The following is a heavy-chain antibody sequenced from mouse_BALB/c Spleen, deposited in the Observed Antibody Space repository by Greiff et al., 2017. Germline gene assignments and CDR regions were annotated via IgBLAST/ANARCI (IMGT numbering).Heavy chain of an antibody. CDR1: GYSITSGYY. D-gene: IGHD2-1*01. Sequence: EVQLQESGPGLVKPSQSLSLTCSVTGYSITSGYYWNWIRQFPGNKLEWMGYISYDGSNNYNPSLKNRISITRDTSKNQFFLKLNSVTTEDTATYYCARGGGNYPAWFAYWGQGTLVTVSA. V-gene: IGHV3-6*02. CDR3: ARGGGNYPAWFAY. CDR2: ISYDGSN. J-gene: IGHJ3*01.